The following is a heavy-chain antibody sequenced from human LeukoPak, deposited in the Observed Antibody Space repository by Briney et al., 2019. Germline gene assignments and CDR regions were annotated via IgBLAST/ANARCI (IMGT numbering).Heavy chain of an antibody. CDR3: AKGGPTGSNYFDF. J-gene: IGHJ4*02. V-gene: IGHV3-23*01. CDR1: GFTFSDAW. D-gene: IGHD1-26*01. Sequence: GGSLRLSCAASGFTFSDAWMNWVRQAPGKGLEWVSVISGRGYYSYYADSVKGRFTVSRDNSKTTLYLQMNSLRADDTAVYYCAKGGPTGSNYFDFWGQGTLVTVSS. CDR2: ISGRGYYS.